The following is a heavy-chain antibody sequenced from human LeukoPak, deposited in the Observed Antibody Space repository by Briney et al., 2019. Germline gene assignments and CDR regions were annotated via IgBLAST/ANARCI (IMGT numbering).Heavy chain of an antibody. J-gene: IGHJ4*02. D-gene: IGHD3-10*01. CDR3: ARSLGGLLWFGELFSYFDY. Sequence: ASVKVSCKASGYTFTGYYMHWVRQAPGQGLEWMGWINPNSGGTNYAQKFQGRVTMTRDTSISTAYMELSRLRAEDTALYYCARSLGGLLWFGELFSYFDYWGQGTLVTVSS. V-gene: IGHV1-2*02. CDR2: INPNSGGT. CDR1: GYTFTGYY.